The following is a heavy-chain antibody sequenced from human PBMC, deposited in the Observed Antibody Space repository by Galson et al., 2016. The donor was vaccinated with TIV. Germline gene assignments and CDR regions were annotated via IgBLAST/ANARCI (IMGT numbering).Heavy chain of an antibody. D-gene: IGHD2-15*01. V-gene: IGHV5-51*03. CDR3: AREPRSGNYFDY. CDR2: IYPGDSDT. Sequence: QSGAEVKKPGESLKISCKGSGYSFASYWIGWVRQMPGKGLECMGVIYPGDSDTRYSPTFQAQVTISADKSLSTAYLQWSSLKASDTAMYYCAREPRSGNYFDYWGQGALVTVSS. CDR1: GYSFASYW. J-gene: IGHJ4*02.